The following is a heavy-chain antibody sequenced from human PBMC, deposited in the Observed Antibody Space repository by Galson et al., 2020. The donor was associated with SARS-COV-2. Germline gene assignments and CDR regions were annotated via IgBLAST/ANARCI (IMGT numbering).Heavy chain of an antibody. CDR3: ARDPPYWSSTSCYLDY. D-gene: IGHD2-2*01. J-gene: IGHJ4*02. V-gene: IGHV1-69*13. CDR1: GGTFSSYA. CDR2: IIPIFGTA. Sequence: TVKVSCKASGGTFSSYAISWVRQAPGQGLEWMGGIIPIFGTANYAQKFQGRVTITADEPTSTASMELSSLRSEDTAVYYCARDPPYWSSTSCYLDYWGQGTLVTVSS.